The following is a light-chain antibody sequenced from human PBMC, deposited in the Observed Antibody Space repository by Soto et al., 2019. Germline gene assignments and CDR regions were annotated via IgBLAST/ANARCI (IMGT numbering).Light chain of an antibody. J-gene: IGKJ4*01. CDR1: QSVSSY. CDR2: DAS. V-gene: IGKV3-11*01. CDR3: QQRSNWPPELT. Sequence: EIVLTQSPATLSLSPGERATLSCRASQSVSSYLAWYQQKPGQAPRLLIYDASNMATGIPARFSGSGSGTDFALTITSLVLQDFAVYSCQQRSNWPPELTFGGGTKVEIK.